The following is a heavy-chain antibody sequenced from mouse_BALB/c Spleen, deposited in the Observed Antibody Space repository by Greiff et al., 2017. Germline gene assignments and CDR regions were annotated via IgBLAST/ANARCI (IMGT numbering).Heavy chain of an antibody. CDR3: AIRVAPTIGHYFDY. V-gene: IGHV1-55*01. Sequence: VQLQQPGAELVKPGTSVKMSCKASGYTFTSYWMHWVKQRPGQGLEWIGDIYPGSDSTNYNEKFKSKATLTVDTSSSTAYMQLSRLTSEASAVYFVAIRVAPTIGHYFDYWGQGTTLTVSS. CDR2: IYPGSDST. CDR1: GYTFTSYW. J-gene: IGHJ2*01. D-gene: IGHD2-14*01.